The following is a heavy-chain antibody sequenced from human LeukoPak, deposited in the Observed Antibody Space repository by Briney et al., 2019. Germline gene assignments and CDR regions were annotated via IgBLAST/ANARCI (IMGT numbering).Heavy chain of an antibody. V-gene: IGHV4-59*01. Sequence: SETLSLTCTVSAGSISSYYWSWIRQPPGKGLEWIGYIYYSGSANYNPSLKSRVTISVDTSKNQFSLKLSSVTAADTAVYYCARDRSPGYRTLYLGKQYGMDVWGQGTTVTVSS. D-gene: IGHD2-2*02. CDR2: IYYSGSA. CDR3: ARDRSPGYRTLYLGKQYGMDV. J-gene: IGHJ6*02. CDR1: AGSISSYY.